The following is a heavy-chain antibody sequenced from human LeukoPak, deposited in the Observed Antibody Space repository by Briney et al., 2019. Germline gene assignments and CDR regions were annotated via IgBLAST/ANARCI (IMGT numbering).Heavy chain of an antibody. CDR2: IYYSGSA. V-gene: IGHV4-30-4*07. CDR1: GGSISGGAYS. Sequence: SETLSLTCAVSGGSISGGAYSWTWIRQPPGKGLEWIGYIYYSGSAYYNPSLMSRVTISVDTSKNQFSLKLSSVTAADTAVYYCARGALDPIVGATSWFDPWGQGTLVTVSS. CDR3: ARGALDPIVGATSWFDP. D-gene: IGHD1-26*01. J-gene: IGHJ5*02.